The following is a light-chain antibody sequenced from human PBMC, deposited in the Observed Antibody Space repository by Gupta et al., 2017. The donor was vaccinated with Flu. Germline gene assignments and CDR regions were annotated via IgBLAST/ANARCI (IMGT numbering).Light chain of an antibody. V-gene: IGKV3-15*01. CDR3: QQYNNWPLT. Sequence: PATLSVSPGERATLSCRASQSVSSNLAWYQQRPGQAPRLLIYGAFTRATGIPARFSGSGSGTEFTLTISSLQSEDFAVYYCQQYNNWPLTFGGGTKVEIK. J-gene: IGKJ4*01. CDR2: GAF. CDR1: QSVSSN.